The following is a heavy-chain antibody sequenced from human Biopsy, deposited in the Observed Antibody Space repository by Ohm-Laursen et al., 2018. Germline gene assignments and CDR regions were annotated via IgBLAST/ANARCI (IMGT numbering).Heavy chain of an antibody. J-gene: IGHJ4*02. V-gene: IGHV1-18*01. CDR1: GYTFTTYG. D-gene: IGHD4-17*01. CDR2: INTYSGNT. Sequence: ESLRISCKASGYTFTTYGISWARQAPGQGLEWMGWINTYSGNTNYGKKFHDRVIMTSDTSTSAAYLEHRSLRSDDTAVYYCARDYYPYVDYLKDVPLCDSWGQGTLVTVSS. CDR3: ARDYYPYVDYLKDVPLCDS.